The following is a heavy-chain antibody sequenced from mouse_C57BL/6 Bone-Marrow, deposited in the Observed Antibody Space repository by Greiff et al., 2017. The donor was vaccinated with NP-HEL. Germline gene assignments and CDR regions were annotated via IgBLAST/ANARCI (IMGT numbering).Heavy chain of an antibody. CDR2: INPNNGGT. CDR3: AREASVYDDYDVPFDY. Sequence: EVQLQQSGPELVKPGASVKISCKASGYTFTDYYMNWVKQSHGKSLEWIGDINPNNGGTSYNQKFKGKATLTVDKSSSTAYMELRSLTSEDSAVYYCAREASVYDDYDVPFDYWGQGTTLTVSS. V-gene: IGHV1-26*01. J-gene: IGHJ2*01. CDR1: GYTFTDYY. D-gene: IGHD2-4*01.